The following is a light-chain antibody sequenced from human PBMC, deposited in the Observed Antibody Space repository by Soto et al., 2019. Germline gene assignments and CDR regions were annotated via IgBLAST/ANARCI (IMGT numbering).Light chain of an antibody. Sequence: QSVLTQPASVSGSPGQSITISCTGTSSGIRDDNYVSWYQQLPGNAPNLIMYEVSNRPSGISNRFSGSKSGNTASLTISGLQAEDEADYYCSSKSPDFFGTGTKLTVL. J-gene: IGLJ1*01. CDR2: EVS. CDR3: SSKSPDF. CDR1: SSGIRDDNY. V-gene: IGLV2-14*01.